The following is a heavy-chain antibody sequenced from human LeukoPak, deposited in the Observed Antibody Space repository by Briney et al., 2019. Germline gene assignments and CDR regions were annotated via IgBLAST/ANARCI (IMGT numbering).Heavy chain of an antibody. CDR1: GFTVSSNY. Sequence: GGSLRLSCAASGFTVSSNYMSWVRQAPGKGLEWVSVIYSGGSTYYADSVKGRFTISRDNSKNTVYLQMNSRRAEDTAVYYCARDLNYDSAYWGQGTLVTVSS. D-gene: IGHD3-22*01. J-gene: IGHJ4*02. CDR2: IYSGGST. CDR3: ARDLNYDSAY. V-gene: IGHV3-53*01.